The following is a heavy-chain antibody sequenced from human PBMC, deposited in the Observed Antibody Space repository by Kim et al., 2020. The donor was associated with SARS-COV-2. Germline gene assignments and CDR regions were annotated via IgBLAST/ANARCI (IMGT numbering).Heavy chain of an antibody. Sequence: GGSLRLSCAASGFTFSSYAMSWVRQAPGKGLEWVSAISGSGGSTYYADSVKGRFTISRDNSKNTLYLQMNSLRAEDTAVYYCAKAPLTGNLKSLYYFDYWGQGTLVTVSS. D-gene: IGHD1-20*01. CDR3: AKAPLTGNLKSLYYFDY. CDR2: ISGSGGST. CDR1: GFTFSSYA. V-gene: IGHV3-23*01. J-gene: IGHJ4*02.